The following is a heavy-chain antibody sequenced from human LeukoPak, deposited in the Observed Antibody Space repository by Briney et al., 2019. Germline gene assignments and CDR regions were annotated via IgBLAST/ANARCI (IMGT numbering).Heavy chain of an antibody. CDR3: AKARGGTYQTYFFDY. V-gene: IGHV3-23*01. Sequence: GGSLRLSCVVSRLTFNSNAMYWVRQAPGKGLEWVSLSGSGGDIYYVDSVKGRFTISRDNSKNTLYLQMNSLRAEDTAVYYCAKARGGTYQTYFFDYWGQGTLVTVSA. D-gene: IGHD1-26*01. CDR2: SGSGGDI. J-gene: IGHJ4*02. CDR1: RLTFNSNA.